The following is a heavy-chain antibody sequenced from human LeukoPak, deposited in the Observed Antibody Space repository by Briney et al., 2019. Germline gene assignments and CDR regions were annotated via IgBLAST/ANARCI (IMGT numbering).Heavy chain of an antibody. Sequence: GRSLRLSCAASGFTFSSYAMHWVRQAPGKGLEWVAVISYDGSNKYYADSVKGRFTISSDNSKNTLYLQMNSLRAEDTAVYYCAREGSSVMLDYWGQGTLVTVSS. J-gene: IGHJ4*02. CDR1: GFTFSSYA. CDR2: ISYDGSNK. CDR3: AREGSSVMLDY. D-gene: IGHD3-16*01. V-gene: IGHV3-30-3*01.